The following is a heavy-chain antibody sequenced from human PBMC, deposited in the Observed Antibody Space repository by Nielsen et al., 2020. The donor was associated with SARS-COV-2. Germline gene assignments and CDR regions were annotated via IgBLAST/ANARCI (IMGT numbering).Heavy chain of an antibody. Sequence: WLRQPPGKGLEWVAVIWYDGSNKYYADSVKGRFTISRDNSKNTLYLQMNSLRAEDTAVYYCAKDGGGVWFGELSSYYGMDVWGQGTTVTVSS. CDR3: AKDGGGVWFGELSSYYGMDV. V-gene: IGHV3-33*06. D-gene: IGHD3-10*01. CDR2: IWYDGSNK. J-gene: IGHJ6*02.